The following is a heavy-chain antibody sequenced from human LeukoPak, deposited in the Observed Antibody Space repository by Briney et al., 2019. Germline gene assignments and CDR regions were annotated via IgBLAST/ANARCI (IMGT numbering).Heavy chain of an antibody. Sequence: PGGSLRLSCAASGFTFSSYGMHWVRQAPGKGLEEVAVIWYDGSNKYYADSVKGRFTISRDNSKNTLYLQMNSLRAEDTAVYYCARAMYSSSWLGGYWGQGTLVTVSS. D-gene: IGHD6-13*01. J-gene: IGHJ4*02. CDR2: IWYDGSNK. V-gene: IGHV3-33*01. CDR3: ARAMYSSSWLGGY. CDR1: GFTFSSYG.